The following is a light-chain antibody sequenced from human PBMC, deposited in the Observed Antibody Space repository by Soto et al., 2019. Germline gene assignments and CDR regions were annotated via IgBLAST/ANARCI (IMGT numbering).Light chain of an antibody. Sequence: AIQMTQSPSSLSASVGDRVTITCRASQGITNDLGWYQQKPGEAPKFLIYAASTLESGVPSRLSGSGSGTDFTLTSSSLQPEDFATYYCLQAFNYPWTFGQGTKVEIK. V-gene: IGKV1-6*01. CDR1: QGITND. CDR2: AAS. J-gene: IGKJ1*01. CDR3: LQAFNYPWT.